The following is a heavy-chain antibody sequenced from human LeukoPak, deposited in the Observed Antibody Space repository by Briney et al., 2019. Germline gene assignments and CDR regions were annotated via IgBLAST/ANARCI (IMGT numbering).Heavy chain of an antibody. V-gene: IGHV1-46*01. CDR1: GYTFSNFY. CDR3: ARFYISAFDY. CDR2: INPSGGST. D-gene: IGHD2/OR15-2a*01. J-gene: IGHJ4*02. Sequence: ASVKVSFKASGYTFSNFYIHWVRQAPGQGLEWMGIINPSGGSTSYAQKFQGRVTMTRDTSTSTVYMDLSSLISEDTAVYYCARFYISAFDYWGQGTLVTVSS.